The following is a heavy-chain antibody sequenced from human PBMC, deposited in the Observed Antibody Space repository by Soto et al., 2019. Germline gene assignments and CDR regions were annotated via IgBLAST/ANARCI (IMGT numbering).Heavy chain of an antibody. Sequence: PSETLSLTCAVYGGSFSGYYWSWIRQPPGKGLEWIGEINHSGSTNYNPSLKSRVTISVDTSKNQFSLKLSSVTAAGTAVYYCARVKFNYYYYYDMDAWRQGTTVTVSS. V-gene: IGHV4-34*01. CDR1: GGSFSGYY. CDR2: INHSGST. CDR3: ARVKFNYYYYYDMDA. J-gene: IGHJ6*02.